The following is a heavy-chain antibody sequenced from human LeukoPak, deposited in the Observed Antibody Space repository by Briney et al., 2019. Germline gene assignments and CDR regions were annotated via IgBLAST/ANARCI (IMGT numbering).Heavy chain of an antibody. J-gene: IGHJ4*02. CDR1: GFTFSTFA. CDR2: IFRSGGEI. Sequence: GGSLRLSCAASGFTFSTFAMSWVRQPPGKGLEWVSSIFRSGGEIHYADSVRGRFTISRDNSKSTLSLQMNSLRAEDTAIYYCATYRQVLLPFESWGQGTLVTVSS. CDR3: ATYRQVLLPFES. D-gene: IGHD2-8*02. V-gene: IGHV3-23*01.